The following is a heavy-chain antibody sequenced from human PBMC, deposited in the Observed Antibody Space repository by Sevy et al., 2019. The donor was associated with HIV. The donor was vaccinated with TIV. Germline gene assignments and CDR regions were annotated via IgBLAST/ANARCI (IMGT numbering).Heavy chain of an antibody. Sequence: GGSLRLSCAASGFTFSSYSMNWVRQAPGKGLEWVSSISSSSSYIYYADSVKGRFTISRDNAKNSLYLQMNSLRAEDTAVYYCARDIAGYCSSTSCRGGYYYYMDVWGKGTTVTVSS. CDR3: ARDIAGYCSSTSCRGGYYYYMDV. CDR2: ISSSSSYI. CDR1: GFTFSSYS. J-gene: IGHJ6*03. D-gene: IGHD2-2*01. V-gene: IGHV3-21*01.